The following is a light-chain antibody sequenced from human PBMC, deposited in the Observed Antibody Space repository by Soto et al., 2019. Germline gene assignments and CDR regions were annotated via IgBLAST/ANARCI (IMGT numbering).Light chain of an antibody. J-gene: IGKJ1*01. CDR2: GAS. CDR1: QSVGSS. V-gene: IGKV3-15*01. CDR3: QQYRNWPRT. Sequence: EIVMTQSPATLSVSPGERATLSCRASQSVGSSLAWYQQKPGQAPVLLIYGASTRATGVPARFSGSGSGTEFTLTISSLQSEDFAVYYCQQYRNWPRTFGQGTKVEIK.